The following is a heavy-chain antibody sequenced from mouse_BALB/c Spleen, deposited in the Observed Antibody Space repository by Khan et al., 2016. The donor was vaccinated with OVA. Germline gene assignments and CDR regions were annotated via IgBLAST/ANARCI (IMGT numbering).Heavy chain of an antibody. J-gene: IGHJ3*01. D-gene: IGHD2-2*01. V-gene: IGHV1S81*02. CDR1: GYTFTSYY. CDR3: TRSGYGSFAY. CDR2: INPSSGGT. Sequence: QIQLVQSGAELVKPGASVRLSCKASGYTFTSYYLYWVKQRPGQGLEWIGDINPSSGGTNFNEKFKSKATLTVDKSSSTADIQLNSLTSEDSAVYYCTRSGYGSFAYWGQGTLVTVSA.